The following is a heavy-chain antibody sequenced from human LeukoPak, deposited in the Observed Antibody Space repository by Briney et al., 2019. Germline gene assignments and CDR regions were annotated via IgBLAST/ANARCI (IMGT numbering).Heavy chain of an antibody. CDR2: IKGDGGEI. J-gene: IGHJ4*02. CDR3: ASESTSRNWYN. V-gene: IGHV3-74*03. D-gene: IGHD6-13*01. CDR1: GFXFSNYW. Sequence: PGGSLRLSCAASGFXFSNYWIRWVRQAPGKGLVWVSGIKGDGGEITYADSVKGRVTISRDNAKNTVYLQLNSLRAEDTAVYYCASESTSRNWYNWGQGTLVTVSS.